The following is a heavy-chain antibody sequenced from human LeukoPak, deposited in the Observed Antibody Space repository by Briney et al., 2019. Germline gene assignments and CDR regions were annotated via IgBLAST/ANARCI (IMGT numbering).Heavy chain of an antibody. V-gene: IGHV3-23*01. Sequence: PEGPLRLSCAASGFTFSNYAMSWVRLAPGRGLEWVSVISGSGITTFYADSVKGRFTISRDNSKNTLYLQMNSLRAEDTAVYYCAKERREQSRDNYFDYWGQGTLVTVSS. CDR2: ISGSGITT. J-gene: IGHJ4*02. CDR1: GFTFSNYA. CDR3: AKERREQSRDNYFDY. D-gene: IGHD1-26*01.